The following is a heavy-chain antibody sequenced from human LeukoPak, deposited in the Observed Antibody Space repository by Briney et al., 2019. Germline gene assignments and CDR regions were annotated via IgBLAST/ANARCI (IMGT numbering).Heavy chain of an antibody. D-gene: IGHD3-10*01. Sequence: GGSLRLSCAASGFTFSSYSMNWVRQAPGKGLEWVSFISSSSSYIYYADSVKGRFTISRDNAKNSLYLQMNSLRAEDTAVYFCARGEYGSGSYHIDYWGQGTLVTVSS. CDR1: GFTFSSYS. J-gene: IGHJ4*02. CDR2: ISSSSSYI. V-gene: IGHV3-21*01. CDR3: ARGEYGSGSYHIDY.